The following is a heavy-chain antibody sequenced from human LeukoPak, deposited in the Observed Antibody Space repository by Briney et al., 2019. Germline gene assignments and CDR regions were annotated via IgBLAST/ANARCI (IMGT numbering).Heavy chain of an antibody. V-gene: IGHV3-23*01. CDR2: ISGSGGST. CDR3: AKARKAGTTLFDY. Sequence: PGGSLRLSCAAPGVTFSSYAMSLVRQAPGKGLEWVSAISGSGGSTYYADSVKGRFTISRDNSKNTLYLQMNSLRAEDTAVYYCAKARKAGTTLFDYWGQGTLVTVSS. D-gene: IGHD1-7*01. CDR1: GVTFSSYA. J-gene: IGHJ4*02.